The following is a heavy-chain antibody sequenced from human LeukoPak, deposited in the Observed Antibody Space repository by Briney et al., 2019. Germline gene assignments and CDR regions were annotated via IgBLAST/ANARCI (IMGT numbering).Heavy chain of an antibody. J-gene: IGHJ2*01. CDR1: GGSFSGYY. Sequence: PSETLSLTCAVYGGSFSGYYWSWIRQPPGKGLEWIGEINHRGSTNYSPSLKSRVTISIDTSKTKFSLRLNSVTAADTAVYYCARTWSRDWYFDLWGRGTLVTVSS. D-gene: IGHD1-26*01. V-gene: IGHV4-34*01. CDR2: INHRGST. CDR3: ARTWSRDWYFDL.